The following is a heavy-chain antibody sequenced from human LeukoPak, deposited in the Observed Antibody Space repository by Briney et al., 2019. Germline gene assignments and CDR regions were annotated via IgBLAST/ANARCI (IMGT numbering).Heavy chain of an antibody. CDR2: IYHSGST. CDR3: ARVGSTDWFDP. Sequence: SETLSLTCAVSGGSISSGGYSWSWIRQPPGKGLEWIGYIYHSGSTYYNPSLKSRVTISVDRSKNQFSLKLSSVTAADTAVYYCARVGSTDWFDPWGQGTLVTVSS. D-gene: IGHD3-16*01. V-gene: IGHV4-30-2*01. J-gene: IGHJ5*02. CDR1: GGSISSGGYS.